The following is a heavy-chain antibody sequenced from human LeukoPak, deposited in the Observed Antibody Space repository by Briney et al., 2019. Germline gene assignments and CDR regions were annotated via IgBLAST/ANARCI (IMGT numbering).Heavy chain of an antibody. V-gene: IGHV1-69*13. CDR2: IIPIFGTA. Sequence: GASVKVSCKASGGTFSSYAISWVRQAPGQGLEWMGGIIPIFGTANYAQKFQSRVTITADESTSTAYMELSSLRSEDTAVYYCASNAAYSSGWSFDYWGQGTLVTVSS. CDR3: ASNAAYSSGWSFDY. CDR1: GGTFSSYA. D-gene: IGHD6-19*01. J-gene: IGHJ4*02.